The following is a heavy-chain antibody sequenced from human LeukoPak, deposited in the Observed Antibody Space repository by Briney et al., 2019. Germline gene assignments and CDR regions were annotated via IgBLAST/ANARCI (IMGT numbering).Heavy chain of an antibody. CDR2: INPSGGST. Sequence: ASVKVSCKASGYTFTSYYMHWVRQAPGQGLEWMGIINPSGGSTSYAQKFQGRVTMTRDTSTSTVYMELSSLRSEDTAVYYCAGTSNSWHVFDYWGQGTLVTVSS. D-gene: IGHD6-13*01. J-gene: IGHJ4*02. CDR3: AGTSNSWHVFDY. V-gene: IGHV1-46*01. CDR1: GYTFTSYY.